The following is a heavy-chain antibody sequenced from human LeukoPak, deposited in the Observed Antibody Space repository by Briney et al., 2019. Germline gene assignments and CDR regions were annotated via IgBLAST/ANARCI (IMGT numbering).Heavy chain of an antibody. CDR1: GGSFSGYY. CDR2: IYTSGST. Sequence: SETLSLTCAVYGGSFSGYYWSWIRQPAGKGLEWIGRIYTSGSTNYNPSLKSRVTMSVDTSKNQFSLKLSSVTAADTAVYYCARAVIFTNWFDPWGQGTLVTVSS. V-gene: IGHV4-59*10. D-gene: IGHD3-16*02. J-gene: IGHJ5*02. CDR3: ARAVIFTNWFDP.